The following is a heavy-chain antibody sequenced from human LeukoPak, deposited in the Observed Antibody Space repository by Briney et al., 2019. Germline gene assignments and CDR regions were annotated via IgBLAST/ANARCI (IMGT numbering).Heavy chain of an antibody. D-gene: IGHD1-14*01. CDR2: ISPFNGNT. J-gene: IGHJ4*01. CDR3: ARGSLGWGSEPEYFDY. Sequence: ASVKVSCKASGYTFTAYYVHWVRQAPGQGLEWMGWISPFNGNTNYAEKFQARVTMTTDTSTSTVAMELRSLRSDDTGVYYCARGSLGWGSEPEYFDYWGQGTLVTVSS. CDR1: GYTFTAYY. V-gene: IGHV1-18*04.